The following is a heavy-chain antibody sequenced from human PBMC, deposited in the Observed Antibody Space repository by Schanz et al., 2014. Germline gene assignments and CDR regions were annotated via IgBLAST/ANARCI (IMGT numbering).Heavy chain of an antibody. Sequence: AQLVESGGGVVQPGRSRRLSCEASGFTFSSYGMHWVRQAPGKGLEWVSDISDSGDSTHYADSVKGRFTISRDNAKNSLFLQMNSLSAEDTAVYYCAKVAPAATYLDSWGLGTLVTVSS. J-gene: IGHJ4*02. D-gene: IGHD2-2*01. CDR3: AKVAPAATYLDS. CDR2: ISDSGDST. CDR1: GFTFSSYG. V-gene: IGHV3-48*04.